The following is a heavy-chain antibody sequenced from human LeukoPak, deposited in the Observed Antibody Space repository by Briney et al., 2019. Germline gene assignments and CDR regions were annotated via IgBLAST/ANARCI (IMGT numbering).Heavy chain of an antibody. CDR3: AKRDNNDYYTGLHVFDI. CDR1: GFTFSCYA. D-gene: IGHD3-22*01. J-gene: IGHJ3*02. V-gene: IGHV3-23*01. CDR2: ISGSGDRT. Sequence: GGSLSLCCAASGFTFSCYAMSWGRPAAGKVAELGSGISGSGDRTYCTDSVKGRFTISRDNSKNTVNLQMNSLRAEDTAVYYCAKRDNNDYYTGLHVFDIWGQGTMVTVSS.